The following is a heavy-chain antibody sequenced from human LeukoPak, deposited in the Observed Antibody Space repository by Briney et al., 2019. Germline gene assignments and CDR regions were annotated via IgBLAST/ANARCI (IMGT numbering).Heavy chain of an antibody. Sequence: ASVKVSCKASGYTFTTYDINWVRQATGQGLEWMGWINPNSGGTNYAQKFQGRVTMTRDTSISTAYMELSRLRSDDTAVYYCARVSVTTGDAFDIWGQGTMVTVSS. CDR1: GYTFTTYD. J-gene: IGHJ3*02. CDR2: INPNSGGT. V-gene: IGHV1-2*02. D-gene: IGHD4-11*01. CDR3: ARVSVTTGDAFDI.